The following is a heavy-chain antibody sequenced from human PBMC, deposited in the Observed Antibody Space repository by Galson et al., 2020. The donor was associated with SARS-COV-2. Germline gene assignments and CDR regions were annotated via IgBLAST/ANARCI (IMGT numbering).Heavy chain of an antibody. D-gene: IGHD4-4*01. J-gene: IGHJ5*02. CDR3: ATERYSNSRGLEA. Sequence: QLGESLKLYCAASGFTFSSNAMHWVRQAPGKGLEWVAVISDDGNKRYYAESVRGRFAISRDNSKNTLYLQMNSLRPEDTAIYYCATERYSNSRGLEAWGQGTLVTVSS. V-gene: IGHV3-30*09. CDR1: GFTFSSNA. CDR2: ISDDGNKR.